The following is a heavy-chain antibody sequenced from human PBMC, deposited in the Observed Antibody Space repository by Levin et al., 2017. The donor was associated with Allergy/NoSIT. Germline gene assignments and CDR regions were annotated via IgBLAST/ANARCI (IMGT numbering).Heavy chain of an antibody. CDR3: ARDLRIAAAGSLQGY. Sequence: GESLKISCAASGFTFSSYAMHWVRQAPGKGLEWVAVISYDGSNKYYADSVKGRFTISRDNSKNTLYLQMNSLRAEDTAVYYCARDLRIAAAGSLQGYWGQGTLVTVSS. CDR1: GFTFSSYA. V-gene: IGHV3-30*04. CDR2: ISYDGSNK. J-gene: IGHJ4*02. D-gene: IGHD6-13*01.